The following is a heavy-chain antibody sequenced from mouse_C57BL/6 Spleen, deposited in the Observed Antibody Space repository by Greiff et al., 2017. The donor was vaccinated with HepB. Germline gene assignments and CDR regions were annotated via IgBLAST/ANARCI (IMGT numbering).Heavy chain of an antibody. D-gene: IGHD1-1*01. Sequence: QVQLQQPGTELVKPGASVKLSCKASGYTFTSYWMHWVKQRPGQGLEWIGNINPSNGGTNYNEKFKSKATLTVDKSSSTAYMQLSSLTSADSAVYYCARSDYLITTVVAGDWYFDVWGTGTTVTVSS. J-gene: IGHJ1*03. CDR1: GYTFTSYW. CDR2: INPSNGGT. CDR3: ARSDYLITTVVAGDWYFDV. V-gene: IGHV1-53*01.